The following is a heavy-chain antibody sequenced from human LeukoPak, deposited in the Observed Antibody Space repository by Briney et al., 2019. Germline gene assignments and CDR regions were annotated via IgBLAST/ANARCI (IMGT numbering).Heavy chain of an antibody. CDR2: IYYSGST. J-gene: IGHJ2*01. Sequence: SETLSLTCTVSGGSISSYYWSWIRQPPGKGLEWIGYIYYSGSTNYNTSLKSRVTISVDTSKNQFSLKLSSVTAADTAVYYCAGTVDTAMVTDWYFDLWGRGTLVTVSS. D-gene: IGHD5-18*01. V-gene: IGHV4-59*01. CDR1: GGSISSYY. CDR3: AGTVDTAMVTDWYFDL.